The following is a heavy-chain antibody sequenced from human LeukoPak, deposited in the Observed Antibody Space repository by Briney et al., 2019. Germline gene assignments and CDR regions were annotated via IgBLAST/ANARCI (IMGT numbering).Heavy chain of an antibody. D-gene: IGHD3-22*01. Sequence: PGGSLRLSCAASGFTFADAWMSWVRQSPGKGLEWIGEIYHSGSTNYNPSLKSRVTISVDKSKNQFSLKLSSVTAADTAVYYCAREGAYDSSGYNNWFDPWGQGTLVTVSS. J-gene: IGHJ5*02. CDR3: AREGAYDSSGYNNWFDP. CDR1: GFTFADAW. V-gene: IGHV4-4*02. CDR2: IYHSGST.